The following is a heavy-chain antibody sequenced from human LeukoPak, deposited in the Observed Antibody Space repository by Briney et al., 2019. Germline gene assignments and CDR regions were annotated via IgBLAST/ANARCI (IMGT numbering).Heavy chain of an antibody. CDR3: ARGGIDFSLDY. CDR1: GGSISSYY. Sequence: SETLSSTCTVSGGSISSYYWSWIRQPPGKGLEWVGYIYYSGSTNYNPSLKSRVTISVDTSKNQFSLKLSSVTAADTAVYYCARGGIDFSLDYWGQGTLVTVSS. V-gene: IGHV4-59*01. D-gene: IGHD3/OR15-3a*01. CDR2: IYYSGST. J-gene: IGHJ4*02.